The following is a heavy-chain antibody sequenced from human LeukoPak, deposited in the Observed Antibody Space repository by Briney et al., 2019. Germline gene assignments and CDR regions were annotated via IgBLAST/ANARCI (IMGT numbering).Heavy chain of an antibody. J-gene: IGHJ4*02. CDR3: ARGFFLEWVLGDY. V-gene: IGHV3-30-3*01. Sequence: GGSLRLSCAASGFTFSSYAMHWVRQAPGKGLEWVAVISYDGSNKYYADSVKGRFTISRDNSKNTLYPQMSSLRAEDTAVYYCARGFFLEWVLGDYWGQGNLVTVSS. D-gene: IGHD3-3*01. CDR1: GFTFSSYA. CDR2: ISYDGSNK.